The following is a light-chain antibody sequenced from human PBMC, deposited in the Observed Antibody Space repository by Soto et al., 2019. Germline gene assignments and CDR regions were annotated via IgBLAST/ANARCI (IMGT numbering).Light chain of an antibody. Sequence: DIVMTQSPDSLAVSLGERATINCKSSQSVLYSSNNKNYLAWYQQKPGQPPKLLIYWASTRESGVPDRFSGSGSGTDFTLTISSLEPEDFAVYYCQQRGYWPPYTFGQGTKLEIK. V-gene: IGKV4-1*01. CDR1: QSVLYSSNNKNY. CDR2: WAS. J-gene: IGKJ2*01. CDR3: QQRGYWPPYT.